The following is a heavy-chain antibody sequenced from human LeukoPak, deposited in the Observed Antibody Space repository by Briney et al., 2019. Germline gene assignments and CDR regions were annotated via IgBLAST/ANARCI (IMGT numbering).Heavy chain of an antibody. CDR3: ARGPPFYSSGRSNLYYFDY. D-gene: IGHD6-19*01. V-gene: IGHV3-7*01. Sequence: GGSPRLSCAASGFTFSSYWMSWVRQAPGKGLEWVANIKQDGSEKYYVDSVKGRFTISRDNAKNSLYLQMNSLRAEDTAVYYCARGPPFYSSGRSNLYYFDYWGQGTLVTVSS. CDR1: GFTFSSYW. J-gene: IGHJ4*02. CDR2: IKQDGSEK.